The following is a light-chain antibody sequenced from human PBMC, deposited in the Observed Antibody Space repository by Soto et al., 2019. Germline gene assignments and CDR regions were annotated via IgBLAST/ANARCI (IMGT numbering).Light chain of an antibody. CDR3: QESYISPRT. Sequence: DIQMTQSPSSLSASVGDIVTITCRASRSISTYLNWYQQKSGNAPKLLIYDVSTLQTGVPSRFSGSGSGTDFTLTISSLQPEDFATYYCQESYISPRTFGQGTEVEIK. CDR2: DVS. J-gene: IGKJ1*01. V-gene: IGKV1-39*01. CDR1: RSISTY.